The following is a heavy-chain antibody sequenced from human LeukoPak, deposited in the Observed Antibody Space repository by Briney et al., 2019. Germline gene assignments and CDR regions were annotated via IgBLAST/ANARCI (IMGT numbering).Heavy chain of an antibody. D-gene: IGHD3-22*01. V-gene: IGHV4-4*07. Sequence: SETLSLTCTVSGGSISSYNWSWIRQPAGKGLEWIGRNYTSGSTNYNPSLKSRVTVSVDTSKNQFSLKLSSVTAADTAVYYCARGGYYYDSSGYPFDYWGQGTLVTVSS. CDR2: NYTSGST. CDR1: GGSISSYN. J-gene: IGHJ4*02. CDR3: ARGGYYYDSSGYPFDY.